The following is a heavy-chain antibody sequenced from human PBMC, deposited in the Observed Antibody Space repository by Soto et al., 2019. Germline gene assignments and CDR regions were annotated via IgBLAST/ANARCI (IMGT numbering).Heavy chain of an antibody. Sequence: EVHPLESGGGLVQPGGSLRLSCAASGFTFSNYAMSWVRQAPGTGLEWVSAISSSSDNTYYADSVKGRFTISRDNAKNTLSLQMDSLRAEDTAVYYCAKNGYGSDVLWWFDPWGQGTLVTVSS. CDR3: AKNGYGSDVLWWFDP. J-gene: IGHJ5*02. D-gene: IGHD5-12*01. V-gene: IGHV3-23*01. CDR1: GFTFSNYA. CDR2: ISSSSDNT.